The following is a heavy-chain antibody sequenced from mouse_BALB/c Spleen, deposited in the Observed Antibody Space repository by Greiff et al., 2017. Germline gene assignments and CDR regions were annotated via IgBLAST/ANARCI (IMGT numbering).Heavy chain of an antibody. CDR3: AREVGTQFAY. Sequence: VQLQESGPGLVAPSQSLSITCTVSGFSLTSYGVHWVRQPPGKGLEWLGVIWAGGSTNYNSALMSRLSISKDNSKSQVFLKMNSLQTDDTAMYYCAREVGTQFAYWGQGTLVTVSA. CDR1: GFSLTSYG. J-gene: IGHJ3*01. V-gene: IGHV2-9*02. D-gene: IGHD1-1*02. CDR2: IWAGGST.